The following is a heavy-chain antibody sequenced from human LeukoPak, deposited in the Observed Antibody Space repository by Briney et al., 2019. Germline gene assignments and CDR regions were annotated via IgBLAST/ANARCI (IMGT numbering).Heavy chain of an antibody. Sequence: WETLSLTCTVSGGSISSYYWSWIRQPAGKGLEWIGRIYTSGSTNYNPSLKSRVTMSVDTSKNQFSLKLSSVTAADTAVYYCASEDYDFWSGRQRYYFDYWGQGTLVTVSS. J-gene: IGHJ4*02. CDR3: ASEDYDFWSGRQRYYFDY. V-gene: IGHV4-4*07. CDR1: GGSISSYY. CDR2: IYTSGST. D-gene: IGHD3-3*01.